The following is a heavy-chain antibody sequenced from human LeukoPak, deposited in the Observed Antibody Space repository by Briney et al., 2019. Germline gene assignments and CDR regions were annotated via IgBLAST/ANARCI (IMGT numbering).Heavy chain of an antibody. J-gene: IGHJ4*02. CDR2: IYYSGST. D-gene: IGHD3-22*01. CDR1: GGSTSSHY. Sequence: PSETLSLTCTVSGGSTSSHYWSWIRQPPGKGLEWIGYIYYSGSTNYNPSLKSRVTISVDTSKNQFSLKLSSVTAADTAVYYCARVRYYDSSYFDYWGQGTLVTVSS. V-gene: IGHV4-59*11. CDR3: ARVRYYDSSYFDY.